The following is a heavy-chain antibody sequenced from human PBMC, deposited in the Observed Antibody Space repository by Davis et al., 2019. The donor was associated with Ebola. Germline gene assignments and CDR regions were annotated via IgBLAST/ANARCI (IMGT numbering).Heavy chain of an antibody. D-gene: IGHD6-13*01. CDR3: ARPLTQSSTWSYFDY. CDR2: IFPGDSDT. Sequence: PGGSLRLSCETSGYRLSDYWIAWVRQMPGKGLEWMGIIFPGDSDTRYSPSFQGQVTISADKSISTAYLQWSSLKASDTAIYYCARPLTQSSTWSYFDYWGQGTLVTVSS. J-gene: IGHJ4*02. CDR1: GYRLSDYW. V-gene: IGHV5-51*01.